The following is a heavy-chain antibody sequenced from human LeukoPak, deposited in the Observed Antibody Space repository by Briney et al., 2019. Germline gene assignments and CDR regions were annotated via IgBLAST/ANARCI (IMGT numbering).Heavy chain of an antibody. CDR2: ISSSSSYI. D-gene: IGHD6-6*01. J-gene: IGHJ6*03. Sequence: PGGSLRLSCAASGFTFSSYSMNWVRQAPGKGLEWVSSISSSSSYIYYADSVKGRFTISRDNAKNSLYLQMNSLRAEDTAVYYCARCPLSSSWVYYYMDVWGKGTTVTVSS. CDR3: ARCPLSSSWVYYYMDV. CDR1: GFTFSSYS. V-gene: IGHV3-21*01.